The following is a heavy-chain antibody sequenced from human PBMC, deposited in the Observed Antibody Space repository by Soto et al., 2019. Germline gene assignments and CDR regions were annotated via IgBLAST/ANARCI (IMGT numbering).Heavy chain of an antibody. D-gene: IGHD6-13*01. J-gene: IGHJ4*02. CDR1: GGSIGSSSYY. CDR2: MYYSGNT. CDR3: ASIAAPGTTHFDF. Sequence: PSETLSLTCTVSGGSIGSSSYYWGWIRQSPGKGLEWIGNMYYSGNTFYNPSLKSRVTISVDTSKNQFYLHLSSVTAADTAIFYCASIAAPGTTHFDFWGQGTLVTVSS. V-gene: IGHV4-39*01.